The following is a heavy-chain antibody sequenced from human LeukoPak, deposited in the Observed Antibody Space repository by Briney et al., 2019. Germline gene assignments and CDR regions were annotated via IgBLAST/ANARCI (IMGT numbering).Heavy chain of an antibody. Sequence: GGSLRLSCAASGFTVSTNYMSWVRQAPGQGLEWVSVIYSDGSTYYTDSVKGRFTISRHNSENTLYLQMNSLRAKDRAVYYCARDRERTFDNWGQGTLVTVSS. CDR2: IYSDGST. V-gene: IGHV3-53*01. J-gene: IGHJ4*02. CDR3: ARDRERTFDN. CDR1: GFTVSTNY. D-gene: IGHD1-1*01.